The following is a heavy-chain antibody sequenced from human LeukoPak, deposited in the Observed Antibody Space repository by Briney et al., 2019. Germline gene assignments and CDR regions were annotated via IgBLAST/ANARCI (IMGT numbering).Heavy chain of an antibody. Sequence: GESLKISCKGSGYSLSSYWIAWVRQMPGKGLEWMGIIYPGDSDTTYSPSFQGQVTISADKSISTAYLQWSSLKASDTAIYFCARRRSSTLIDYWGQGTLVTVSS. CDR3: ARRRSSTLIDY. J-gene: IGHJ4*02. D-gene: IGHD3-10*01. CDR2: IYPGDSDT. V-gene: IGHV5-51*01. CDR1: GYSLSSYW.